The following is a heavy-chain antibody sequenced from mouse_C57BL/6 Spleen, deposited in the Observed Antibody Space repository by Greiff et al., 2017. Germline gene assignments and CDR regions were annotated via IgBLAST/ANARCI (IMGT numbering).Heavy chain of an antibody. V-gene: IGHV1-22*01. CDR3: ANDGYYDYFDY. CDR1: GYTFTDYN. CDR2: INPNNGGT. D-gene: IGHD2-3*01. J-gene: IGHJ2*01. Sequence: EVQLQQSGPELVKPGASVKMSCKASGYTFTDYNMHWVKQSHGKRLEWIGYINPNNGGTSYNQKFKGKATLTVNKSSSTAYMELRGLTSEDSAVYYCANDGYYDYFDYWGQGTTLTVSS.